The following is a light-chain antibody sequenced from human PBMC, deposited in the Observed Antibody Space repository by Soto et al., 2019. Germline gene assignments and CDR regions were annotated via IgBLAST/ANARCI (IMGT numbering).Light chain of an antibody. CDR2: KAS. CDR1: HSISKW. Sequence: DIQMTQSPSTLSASVGDRVIITCRASHSISKWLAWYQQKPGKAPKLLIYKASSLESGVPSRFSGSGSGTEFTLTISSLQPDDFATYYCQQPWTFGQGTKVEIK. CDR3: QQPWT. J-gene: IGKJ1*01. V-gene: IGKV1-5*03.